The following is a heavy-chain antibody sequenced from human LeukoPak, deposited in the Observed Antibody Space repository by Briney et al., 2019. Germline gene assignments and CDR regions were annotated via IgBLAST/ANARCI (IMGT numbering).Heavy chain of an antibody. CDR2: IYDTATT. CDR3: AREPYGSGTYYNVFDY. CDR1: GGSVGSGNYY. Sequence: SQTLSLTCTVSGGSVGSGNYYWSWIRQPPGKGLEWIGFIYDTATTNYNPSLKSRVTMSVDTSKTQFSLNLSSVTAADTAVYYCAREPYGSGTYYNVFDYWGQGILVTVSS. V-gene: IGHV4-61*01. D-gene: IGHD3-10*01. J-gene: IGHJ4*02.